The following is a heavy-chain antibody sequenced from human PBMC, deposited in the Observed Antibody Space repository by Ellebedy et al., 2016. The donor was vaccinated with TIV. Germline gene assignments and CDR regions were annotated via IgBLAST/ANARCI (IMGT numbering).Heavy chain of an antibody. D-gene: IGHD3-16*01. CDR1: GFTFSSYS. CDR2: ISSSSSYI. J-gene: IGHJ6*02. CDR3: ARDLGPWRDYYYYGMDV. Sequence: GGSLRLXCAASGFTFSSYSMNWFRQAPGKGLEWVSSISSSSSYIYYADSVKGRFTISRDNAKNSLYLQMNSLRAEDTAVYYCARDLGPWRDYYYYGMDVWGQGTTVTVSS. V-gene: IGHV3-21*01.